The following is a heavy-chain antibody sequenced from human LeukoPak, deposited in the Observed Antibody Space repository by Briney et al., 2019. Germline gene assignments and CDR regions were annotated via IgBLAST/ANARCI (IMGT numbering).Heavy chain of an antibody. D-gene: IGHD4-17*01. V-gene: IGHV1-2*02. CDR1: GYTFTSYG. CDR2: INPNSGGT. CDR3: ARGSDGDHGGDFDY. J-gene: IGHJ4*02. Sequence: ASVKVSCKASGYTFTSYGISWVRQAPGQGLEWMGWINPNSGGTNYAQKFQGRVTMTRDTSISTAYMELSRLRSDDTAVYYCARGSDGDHGGDFDYWGQGTLVTVSS.